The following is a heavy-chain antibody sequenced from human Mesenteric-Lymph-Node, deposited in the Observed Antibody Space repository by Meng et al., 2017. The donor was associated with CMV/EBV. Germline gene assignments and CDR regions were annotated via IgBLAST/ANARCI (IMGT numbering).Heavy chain of an antibody. Sequence: QVPLVRSGAEVKKPGASVRVSCKASGYTFIDYYINWVRQAPGQGLEWMGRINPKTGGRSYAQNFQGRVTMTRDTSINTAYMEVNRLNSDDTAMYYCARDRDTDWYSPFDYWGPGTLVTVSS. CDR2: INPKTGGR. D-gene: IGHD3-9*01. V-gene: IGHV1-2*06. CDR1: GYTFIDYY. CDR3: ARDRDTDWYSPFDY. J-gene: IGHJ4*02.